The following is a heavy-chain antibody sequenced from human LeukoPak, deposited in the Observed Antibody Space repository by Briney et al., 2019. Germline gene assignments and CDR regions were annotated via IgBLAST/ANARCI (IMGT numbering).Heavy chain of an antibody. Sequence: SETLSLTCTVSGGSISSYYWSWIRQPPGKGLEWIGYIYYSGSTNYNPSLKSRVTISVDTSKNQFSLKLSSVTAADTAVYYCARVNRYYDILTGYHEGFDYWGQGTLVTASS. V-gene: IGHV4-59*01. D-gene: IGHD3-9*01. J-gene: IGHJ4*02. CDR2: IYYSGST. CDR1: GGSISSYY. CDR3: ARVNRYYDILTGYHEGFDY.